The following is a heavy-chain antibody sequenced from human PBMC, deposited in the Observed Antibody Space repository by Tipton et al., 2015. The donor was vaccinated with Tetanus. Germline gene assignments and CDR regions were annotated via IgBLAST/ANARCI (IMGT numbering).Heavy chain of an antibody. Sequence: GLVKPSETLSLTCTVSGVSISSYYWSWIRQSPGKGLEWIGSVYYSGTTYYNASLESRVTISIDTSKRQISMKLTSVTAADTAVYYCATQTDNWFDPWGQGLLVTVSS. CDR2: VYYSGTT. CDR3: ATQTDNWFDP. CDR1: GVSISSYY. J-gene: IGHJ5*02. V-gene: IGHV4-59*05.